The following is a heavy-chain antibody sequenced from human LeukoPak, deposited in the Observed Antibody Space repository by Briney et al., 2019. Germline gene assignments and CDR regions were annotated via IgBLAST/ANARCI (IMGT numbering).Heavy chain of an antibody. CDR1: GGSISSYY. V-gene: IGHV4-59*01. J-gene: IGHJ4*02. Sequence: SETLSLTCTVSGGSISSYYWSWIRQPPGKGLEWIGYIYYSGSTNYNPSLKSRVTISVDTSKNQFSLKLSSVTAADTAVYYCASLQLWGPFDYWGQGTLVTV. CDR3: ASLQLWGPFDY. D-gene: IGHD5-18*01. CDR2: IYYSGST.